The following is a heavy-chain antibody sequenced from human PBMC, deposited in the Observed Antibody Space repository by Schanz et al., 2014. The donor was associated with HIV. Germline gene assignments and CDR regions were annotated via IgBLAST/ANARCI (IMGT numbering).Heavy chain of an antibody. CDR2: ISAGVGTA. Sequence: QLLESGGGLVQPGGSLRLSCAVSGFTITSYGMSWVRQAPGKGLEWVSTISAGVGTASYADSVKGRFTISRDNSKKMLFLQMNRLRAEDTAVYYCAIRTPMISFGAFDIWGRGTMVTVSS. V-gene: IGHV3-23*01. CDR1: GFTITSYG. D-gene: IGHD3-16*01. J-gene: IGHJ3*02. CDR3: AIRTPMISFGAFDI.